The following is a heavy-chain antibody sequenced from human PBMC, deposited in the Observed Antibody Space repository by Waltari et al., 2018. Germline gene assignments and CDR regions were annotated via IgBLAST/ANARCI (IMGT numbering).Heavy chain of an antibody. Sequence: QVQLVQSGAEVKKPEASVKVSCKASGYTFTSYYMHWVRHAPGQGLEWMGIINPSGGSTSYGLKFPGRVTMTRHTSTSTVYMEVSRLRSDDTAVYYCARESEMATGGFDYWGQGTLVTVSS. CDR3: ARESEMATGGFDY. CDR2: INPSGGST. V-gene: IGHV1-46*01. CDR1: GYTFTSYY. D-gene: IGHD2-8*02. J-gene: IGHJ4*02.